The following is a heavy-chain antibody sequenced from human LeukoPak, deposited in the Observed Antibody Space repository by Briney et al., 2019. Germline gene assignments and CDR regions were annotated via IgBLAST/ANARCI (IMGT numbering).Heavy chain of an antibody. J-gene: IGHJ6*02. CDR3: ARDDGGLRFLEWLSSYYYGMDV. V-gene: IGHV1-18*01. CDR2: ISAYNGNT. CDR1: GYTFTSYG. Sequence: VASVKVSCKASGYTFTSYGISWVRQAPGQGLEWRGWISAYNGNTNYAQKLQGRVTMTTDTSTSTTYMELRSLRSDDTAVYYCARDDGGLRFLEWLSSYYYGMDVWGQGTTVTVSS. D-gene: IGHD3-3*01.